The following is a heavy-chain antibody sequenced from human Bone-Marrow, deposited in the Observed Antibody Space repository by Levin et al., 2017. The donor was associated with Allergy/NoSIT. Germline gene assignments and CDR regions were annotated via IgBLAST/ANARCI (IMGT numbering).Heavy chain of an antibody. Sequence: PGGSLRLSCAASGFTFSDYYMSWIRQAPGKGLEWVSYISSSGSTIYYADSVKGRFTISRDNAKNSLYLQMNSLRAEDTAVYYCARERVLAVENWFDPWGQGTLVTVSS. D-gene: IGHD6-19*01. CDR1: GFTFSDYY. CDR2: ISSSGSTI. V-gene: IGHV3-11*01. CDR3: ARERVLAVENWFDP. J-gene: IGHJ5*02.